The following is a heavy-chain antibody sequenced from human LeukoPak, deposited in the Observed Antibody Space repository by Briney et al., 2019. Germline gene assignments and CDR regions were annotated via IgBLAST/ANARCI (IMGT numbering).Heavy chain of an antibody. Sequence: SEILSLTCAVSGGSISSGGYSWSWIRQPPGKGLEWIGYIYHSGSTYYNPSLKSRVTISVDRSKNQFSLKLSSVTAADTAVYYCARVSGDGAFDIWGQGTMVTVSS. CDR3: ARVSGDGAFDI. J-gene: IGHJ3*02. CDR2: IYHSGST. CDR1: GGSISSGGYS. D-gene: IGHD7-27*01. V-gene: IGHV4-30-2*01.